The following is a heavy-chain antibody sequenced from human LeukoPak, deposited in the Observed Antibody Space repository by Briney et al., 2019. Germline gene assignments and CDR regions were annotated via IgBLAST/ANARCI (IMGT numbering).Heavy chain of an antibody. Sequence: PSGTLSLTCAVSGGSISSSNWWSWVRHPPGEGLEWIGEIYHSGNTNYNPSLEGSVTISVDKSKNHFSQKTSSVTAAGTAVYFCASAGGTGYYFYYWGQGTLVTVSS. CDR1: GGSISSSNW. CDR2: IYHSGNT. J-gene: IGHJ4*02. CDR3: ASAGGTGYYFYY. D-gene: IGHD3/OR15-3a*01. V-gene: IGHV4-4*02.